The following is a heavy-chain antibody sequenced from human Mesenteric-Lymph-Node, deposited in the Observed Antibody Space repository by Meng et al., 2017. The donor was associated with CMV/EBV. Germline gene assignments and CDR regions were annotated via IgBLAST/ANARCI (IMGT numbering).Heavy chain of an antibody. J-gene: IGHJ4*02. Sequence: GFTFSSYAMSWVRQAPGKGLEWVSAISGSGGSTYYADFVKGRFTISRDNSKNTLYLQMNSLRAEDTAVYYCSRDRYSGYDRGGYSDYWGQGTLVTVSS. D-gene: IGHD5-12*01. CDR2: ISGSGGST. V-gene: IGHV3-23*01. CDR1: GFTFSSYA. CDR3: SRDRYSGYDRGGYSDY.